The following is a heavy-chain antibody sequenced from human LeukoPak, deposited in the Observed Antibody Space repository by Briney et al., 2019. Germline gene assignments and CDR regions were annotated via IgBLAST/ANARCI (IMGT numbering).Heavy chain of an antibody. CDR1: GYTFTGYY. D-gene: IGHD2-8*02. Sequence: ATVKVYCKASGYTFTGYYMHWVRQAPGQGLEWMGRINPNSGGTNYAQKFQGRVTMTRDTSISTAYMELSRLRSDDTAVYYCARDLVSSMSDAFDIWGQGTMVTVSS. V-gene: IGHV1-2*06. CDR3: ARDLVSSMSDAFDI. J-gene: IGHJ3*02. CDR2: INPNSGGT.